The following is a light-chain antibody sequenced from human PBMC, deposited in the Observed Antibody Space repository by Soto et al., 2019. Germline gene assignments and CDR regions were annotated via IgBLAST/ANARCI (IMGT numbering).Light chain of an antibody. V-gene: IGLV2-14*01. CDR1: SSDVGGYNY. J-gene: IGLJ1*01. CDR2: DVS. CDR3: SSYTISSIL. Sequence: QSVLTQPASVSGSPGQSITISCTGTSSDVGGYNYVSWYQQHPGKAPKLMIYDVSNRPSGVSNRFSGSKSDNTASLTISGLQAEDEADYYCSSYTISSILFGTGTKVTVL.